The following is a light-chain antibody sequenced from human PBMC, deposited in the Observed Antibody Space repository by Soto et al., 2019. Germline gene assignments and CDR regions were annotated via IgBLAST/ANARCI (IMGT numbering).Light chain of an antibody. CDR1: QSVGTF. V-gene: IGKV3-20*01. CDR2: GAS. J-gene: IGKJ1*01. Sequence: IVLTQSPCTLSLSPVGRSSLSCRASQSVGTFLAWYQQRSGQAPRLLIYGASTRASGIPDRFSGSGSGTDFTLTISRLEPEDFGVYYCQQYGSSLTFGQGTKVDIK. CDR3: QQYGSSLT.